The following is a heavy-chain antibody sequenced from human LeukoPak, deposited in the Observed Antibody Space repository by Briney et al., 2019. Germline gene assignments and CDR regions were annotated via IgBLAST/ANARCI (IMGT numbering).Heavy chain of an antibody. D-gene: IGHD3-22*01. J-gene: IGHJ3*02. CDR3: ARGLLSTRRITMIVSFLGTPHDAFDI. CDR1: GGSFSGYY. Sequence: SETLSLTCAVYGGSFSGYYWSWIRQPPGKGLEWIGEINHSGSTNYNPSLKSRVTISVDTSKNQFSLKLSSVTAADTAVYYCARGLLSTRRITMIVSFLGTPHDAFDIWGQGTMVTVSS. V-gene: IGHV4-34*01. CDR2: INHSGST.